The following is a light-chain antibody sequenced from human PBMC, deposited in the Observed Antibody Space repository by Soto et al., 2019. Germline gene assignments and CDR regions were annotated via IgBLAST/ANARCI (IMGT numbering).Light chain of an antibody. CDR2: DVS. CDR3: SSYTSSSLWV. CDR1: SSDVGGYNY. V-gene: IGLV2-14*01. Sequence: QSALTQPASVSGSPGPSITISCTGTSSDVGGYNYVSWYQQHPGKAPKLMIYDVSNRPSGVSNRFSGSKSGNTASLTISGLPAEDEADYYCSSYTSSSLWVFGGGTPLNVL. J-gene: IGLJ3*02.